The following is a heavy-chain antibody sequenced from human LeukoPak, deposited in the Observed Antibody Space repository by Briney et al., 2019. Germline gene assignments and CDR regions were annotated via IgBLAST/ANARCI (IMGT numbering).Heavy chain of an antibody. CDR3: ARAINEDYGGNSN. Sequence: GGSLRLSCAASGFTFSSYSMTWVRQAPGKGLEWVSSISSSSSYIYYADSVKGRFTISRDNAKNSLYLQMNSLRAEDTAVYYCARAINEDYGGNSNWGQGTLVTVSS. D-gene: IGHD4-23*01. J-gene: IGHJ4*02. V-gene: IGHV3-21*01. CDR2: ISSSSSYI. CDR1: GFTFSSYS.